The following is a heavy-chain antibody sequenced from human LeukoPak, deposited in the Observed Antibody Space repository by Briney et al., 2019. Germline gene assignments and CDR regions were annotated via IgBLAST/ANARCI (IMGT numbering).Heavy chain of an antibody. CDR2: IYWDDDK. Sequence: SGPTLVKPTQTLTLTCTFSGFPLSTSGVGVGWIRQPPGKALEWLALIYWDDDKRYSPSLKSRLTITKDTSKNQVVLTMTNMDPVDTATYYCAHSPGYDYDSWFDPWGQGTLVTVSS. D-gene: IGHD4-17*01. J-gene: IGHJ5*02. V-gene: IGHV2-5*02. CDR3: AHSPGYDYDSWFDP. CDR1: GFPLSTSGVG.